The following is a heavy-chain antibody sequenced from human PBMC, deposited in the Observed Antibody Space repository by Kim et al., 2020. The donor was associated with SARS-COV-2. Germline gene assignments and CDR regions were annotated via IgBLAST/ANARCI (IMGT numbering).Heavy chain of an antibody. Sequence: GGSLRLSCAASGFTFSSYSMNWVRQAPGKGLEWVSSISSSSSYIYYADSVKGRFTISRDNAKNSLYLQMNSLRAEDTAVYYCARVEGYYDSSGYHYYYYYGMDVWGQGTTVTVSS. V-gene: IGHV3-21*01. CDR1: GFTFSSYS. CDR2: ISSSSSYI. J-gene: IGHJ6*02. D-gene: IGHD3-22*01. CDR3: ARVEGYYDSSGYHYYYYYGMDV.